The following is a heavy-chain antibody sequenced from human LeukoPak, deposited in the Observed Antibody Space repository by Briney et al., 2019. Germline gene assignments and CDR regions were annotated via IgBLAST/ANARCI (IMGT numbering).Heavy chain of an antibody. CDR2: ISAYNSNT. J-gene: IGHJ5*02. V-gene: IGHV1-18*01. CDR3: ARDRAYYGSGSYYNSNWFDP. D-gene: IGHD3-10*01. CDR1: GYTFTSYG. Sequence: ASVKVSFKASGYTFTSYGISWVRQPPGQGLEGMGWISAYNSNTNYAQKLQGRVTMTTDTSTSTAYMELRSLRSDDTAVYYCARDRAYYGSGSYYNSNWFDPWGQGTLVTASS.